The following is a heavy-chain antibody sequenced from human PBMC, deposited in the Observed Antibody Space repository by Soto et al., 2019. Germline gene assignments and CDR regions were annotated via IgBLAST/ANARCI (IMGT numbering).Heavy chain of an antibody. V-gene: IGHV4-31*03. Sequence: SETLSLTCTVSGGSISSGGYYWSWIRQHPGKGLEWIGYIYYSGSTYYNPSLKSRVTISVDTSKNQFSLKLSSVTAADTAAYYCARGGCTNGVCYTFHFDYWGQGTLVTVSS. CDR2: IYYSGST. D-gene: IGHD2-8*01. J-gene: IGHJ4*02. CDR3: ARGGCTNGVCYTFHFDY. CDR1: GGSISSGGYY.